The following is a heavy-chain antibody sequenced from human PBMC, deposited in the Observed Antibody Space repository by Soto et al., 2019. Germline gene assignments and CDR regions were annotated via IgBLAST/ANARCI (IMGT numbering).Heavy chain of an antibody. J-gene: IGHJ6*02. D-gene: IGHD3-10*01. CDR1: GGTFSSYA. CDR3: ARDLRGSGSYGYYYGMDV. CDR2: IIPIFGTA. Sequence: SVKVSCKASGGTFSSYAISWVRQAPGQGLEWMGGIIPIFGTANYAQKFQGRVTITADESTSTAYMELSSLRSEDTAVYYCARDLRGSGSYGYYYGMDVWGQGTTVTVSS. V-gene: IGHV1-69*13.